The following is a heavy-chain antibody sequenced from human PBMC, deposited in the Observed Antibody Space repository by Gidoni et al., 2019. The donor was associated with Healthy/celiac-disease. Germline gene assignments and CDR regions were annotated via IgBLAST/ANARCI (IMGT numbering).Heavy chain of an antibody. J-gene: IGHJ3*02. CDR1: GGTFSSYA. Sequence: QVQLVQSGAEVKKPGSSVKVSCKASGGTFSSYAISWVRQAPGQGLEWMGRIIPILGIANYAQKFQGRVTITADKSTSTAYMELSSLRSEDTAVYYCARIVGATRRGDAAFDIWGQGTMVTVSS. CDR3: ARIVGATRRGDAAFDI. CDR2: IIPILGIA. V-gene: IGHV1-69*04. D-gene: IGHD1-26*01.